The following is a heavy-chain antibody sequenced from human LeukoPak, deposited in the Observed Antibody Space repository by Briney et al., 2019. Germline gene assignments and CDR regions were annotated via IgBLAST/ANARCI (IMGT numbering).Heavy chain of an antibody. CDR2: IYTSGST. J-gene: IGHJ4*02. D-gene: IGHD2-2*01. Sequence: PSETLSLTCTVSGGSISNYYWSWIRQPPGKGLEWIGYIYTSGSTNYNPSLKSRVTISVDTSKNHFSLKLSSVTAADTAVYYCARHGAQLPNTAFDYWGQGTLVTVSS. CDR3: ARHGAQLPNTAFDY. V-gene: IGHV4-4*09. CDR1: GGSISNYY.